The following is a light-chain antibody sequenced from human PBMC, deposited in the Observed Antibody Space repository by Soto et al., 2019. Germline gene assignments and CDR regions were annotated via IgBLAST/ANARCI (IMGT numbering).Light chain of an antibody. CDR2: GAS. Sequence: VMTQSPATLSASTGERATVSCRASQSFSSNVAWYQQKPDQAPRLLIYGASTGATGVPATFRGSGSGTEFTLTIHGLSSEDFGLYWCQQYDSWPPTLRGGTKVDIK. V-gene: IGKV3-15*01. CDR3: QQYDSWPPT. CDR1: QSFSSN. J-gene: IGKJ4*01.